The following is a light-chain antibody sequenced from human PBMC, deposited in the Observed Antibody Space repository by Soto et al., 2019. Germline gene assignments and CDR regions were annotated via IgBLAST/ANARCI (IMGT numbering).Light chain of an antibody. J-gene: IGLJ1*01. CDR3: QSYDSSLSGSRV. CDR2: HNS. CDR1: SPNIGSGAD. Sequence: QSVLTQPPSVSGAPGQRVTISCTGSSPNIGSGADVPWYQQLPGTAPKLLIYHNSNRPSGVPDRFSGSKSGTSASLAITGLQAEDEADYYCQSYDSSLSGSRVFGTGTKLTVL. V-gene: IGLV1-40*01.